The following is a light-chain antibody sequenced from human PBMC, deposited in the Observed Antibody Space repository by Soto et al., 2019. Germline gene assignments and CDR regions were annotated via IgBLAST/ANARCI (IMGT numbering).Light chain of an antibody. V-gene: IGLV2-14*01. Sequence: QSVLTQPASVSGSPGQSITISCTGTSSDVGSYNYVSWYQQHPGKAPKLMIYDVVNRPSGVSNRFSGSKSGNTASLTISGLQAEDEADYYCCSYATSSPVVFGGGTKVTVL. CDR1: SSDVGSYNY. CDR2: DVV. CDR3: CSYATSSPVV. J-gene: IGLJ2*01.